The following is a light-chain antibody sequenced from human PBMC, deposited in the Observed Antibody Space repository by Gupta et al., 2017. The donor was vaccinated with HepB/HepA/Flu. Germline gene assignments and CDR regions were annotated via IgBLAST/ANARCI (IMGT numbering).Light chain of an antibody. J-gene: IGLJ2*01. CDR2: EVS. V-gene: IGLV2-23*02. CDR3: CSYAGTTTYVL. Sequence: QSALTQSASVSGSPGQSNTISCTGASSDVGSSNLVSWYQQRPGNAPKLLIYEVSKRPSGVSSRFSGSKSGNTASLTISGLQAEDEAGYYCCSYAGTTTYVLFGGGTKLTVL. CDR1: SSDVGSSNL.